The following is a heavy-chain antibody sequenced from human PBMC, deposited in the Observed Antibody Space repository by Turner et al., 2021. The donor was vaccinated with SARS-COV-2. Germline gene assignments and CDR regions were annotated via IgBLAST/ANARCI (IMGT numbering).Heavy chain of an antibody. Sequence: EVQLVESGGGLVQPGGSLRLSCAPSAFTFSSYWMTWVRQAQGKGLEWVAKKKQDGSERYYVDSLKGRFTISRDNAKNSLYLQMNSLRAEDTAVYYCARVYSSSSGRNAFDIWGQGTMVTVSS. CDR2: KKQDGSER. D-gene: IGHD6-6*01. V-gene: IGHV3-7*01. CDR1: AFTFSSYW. J-gene: IGHJ3*02. CDR3: ARVYSSSSGRNAFDI.